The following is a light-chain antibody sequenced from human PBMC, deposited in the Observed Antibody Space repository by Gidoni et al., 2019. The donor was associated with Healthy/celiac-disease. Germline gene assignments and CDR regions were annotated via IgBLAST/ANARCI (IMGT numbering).Light chain of an antibody. CDR3: QQYNNWPGT. Sequence: EIVFTQSPATLSVSPGERATLSCRASQSVSSNVAWYQQKPGQAPRLLIYGASTRATGIPARFSGSGSGTEFTLTISSLQSEDFAVYYCQQYNNWPGTFGQGTKVEIK. CDR1: QSVSSN. CDR2: GAS. V-gene: IGKV3-15*01. J-gene: IGKJ1*01.